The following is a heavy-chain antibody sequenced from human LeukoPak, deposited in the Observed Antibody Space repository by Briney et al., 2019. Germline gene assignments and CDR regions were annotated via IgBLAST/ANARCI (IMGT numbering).Heavy chain of an antibody. D-gene: IGHD4-17*01. CDR1: GGSISSGSYY. J-gene: IGHJ4*02. Sequence: SVTLSLTSTVSGGSISSGSYYWSWIRRPAGKGLEWIGRVYTSGSTNYNPSRKSRVTITVDTSKNQFSLKLSSVTAADTAVYYCAREIYGDYGAFHYWGQGTLVTVSS. V-gene: IGHV4-61*02. CDR2: VYTSGST. CDR3: AREIYGDYGAFHY.